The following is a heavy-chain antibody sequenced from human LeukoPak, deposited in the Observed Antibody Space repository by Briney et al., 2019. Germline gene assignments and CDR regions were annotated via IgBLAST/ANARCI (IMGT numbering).Heavy chain of an antibody. CDR3: VVWGEDSSGHRFDH. J-gene: IGHJ4*02. CDR1: GFTFNSYW. D-gene: IGHD3-22*01. Sequence: PGGSLRLSCAASGFTFNSYWMHWVRQAPGKGLLWVSRINTDGSSTHYADSVKGRLTISRDNAKNTLYLQMNGLRAEDTAVNYCVVWGEDSSGHRFDHWGQGTLVTVSS. V-gene: IGHV3-74*01. CDR2: INTDGSST.